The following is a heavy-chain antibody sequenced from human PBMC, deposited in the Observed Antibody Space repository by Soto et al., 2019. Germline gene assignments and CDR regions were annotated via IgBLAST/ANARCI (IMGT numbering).Heavy chain of an antibody. CDR1: GFTFNNYA. Sequence: PGGSLRLSCAASGFTFNNYAMSWVSQAPGKGLEWVSAIGGGGATSYYADSVKGRFTISRDNSKNTLYLQMNSLRAEDTAVYYCARGTMIVVVITDLYYFDYWGQGTLVTVSS. V-gene: IGHV3-23*01. CDR3: ARGTMIVVVITDLYYFDY. J-gene: IGHJ4*02. D-gene: IGHD3-22*01. CDR2: IGGGGATS.